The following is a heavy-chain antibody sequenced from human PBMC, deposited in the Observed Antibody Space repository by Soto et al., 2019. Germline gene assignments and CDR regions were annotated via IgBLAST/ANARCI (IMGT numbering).Heavy chain of an antibody. CDR1: GFTFSSNA. Sequence: EVRLLESGGGLVQPGGSLRLSCAGSGFTFSSNAMSWVRQAPGKGLEWVSSVSGDGYASDYADSVKGRFTVSRHNSKNTLYLQMNSLRAEDTAVYYCAKRHYYGSGSFALATWGQGTLVTVS. V-gene: IGHV3-23*01. J-gene: IGHJ4*03. D-gene: IGHD3-10*01. CDR3: AKRHYYGSGSFALAT. CDR2: VSGDGYAS.